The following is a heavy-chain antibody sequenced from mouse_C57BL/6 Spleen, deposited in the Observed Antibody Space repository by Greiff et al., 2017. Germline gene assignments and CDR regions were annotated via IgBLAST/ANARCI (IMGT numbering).Heavy chain of an antibody. CDR2: ISYDGSN. Sequence: ESGPGLVKPSQSLSLTCSVTGYSITSGYYWNWIRQFPGNKLEWMGYISYDGSNNYNPSLKNRISITRDTSKNQFFLKLNSVTTEDTATYYCARGYALDFMDYWGQGTSVTVSS. J-gene: IGHJ4*01. V-gene: IGHV3-6*01. CDR1: GYSITSGYY. CDR3: ARGYALDFMDY. D-gene: IGHD2-10*02.